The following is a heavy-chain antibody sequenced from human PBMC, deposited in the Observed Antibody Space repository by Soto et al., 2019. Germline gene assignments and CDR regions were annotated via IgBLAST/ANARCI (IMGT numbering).Heavy chain of an antibody. CDR3: AKDSKGYSYGYHYYGMDV. J-gene: IGHJ6*02. CDR2: ISYDGSNK. V-gene: IGHV3-30*18. D-gene: IGHD5-18*01. Sequence: VQLVESGGGLVKPGGSLRLSCAASGFTFSSYSMHWVRQAPGKGLEWVAVISYDGSNKYYADSVKGRFTISRDNSKNTLYLQMNSLRAEDTAVYYCAKDSKGYSYGYHYYGMDVWGQGTTVTVSS. CDR1: GFTFSSYS.